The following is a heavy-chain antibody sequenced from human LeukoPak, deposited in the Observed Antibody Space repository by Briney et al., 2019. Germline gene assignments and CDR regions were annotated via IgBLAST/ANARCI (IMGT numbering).Heavy chain of an antibody. CDR2: ISGSGGST. CDR3: AKDMRFDWTPYYFDY. J-gene: IGHJ4*02. V-gene: IGHV3-23*01. D-gene: IGHD3-9*01. Sequence: GSLRLSCAASGFTFSSYAMSWVRQAPGKGLEWVSAISGSGGSTYYADSVKGRFTISRDNSKNTLYLQMNSLRAEDTAVYYCAKDMRFDWTPYYFDYWGQGTLVTVSS. CDR1: GFTFSSYA.